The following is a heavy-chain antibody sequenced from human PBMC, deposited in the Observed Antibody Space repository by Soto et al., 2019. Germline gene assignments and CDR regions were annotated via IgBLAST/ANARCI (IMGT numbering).Heavy chain of an antibody. CDR2: ILPVFGTT. CDR3: ARVLESKYSSSSGWFDP. CDR1: GGTFSNYS. J-gene: IGHJ5*02. Sequence: SVKVSCKASGGTFSNYSFSWVRQAPGQVLQWMGGILPVFGTTKYSQRFQGRVTITADESTSTAYMEVSSLRSEDTAVYYCARVLESKYSSSSGWFDPWGPGXLVTV. V-gene: IGHV1-69*13. D-gene: IGHD6-6*01.